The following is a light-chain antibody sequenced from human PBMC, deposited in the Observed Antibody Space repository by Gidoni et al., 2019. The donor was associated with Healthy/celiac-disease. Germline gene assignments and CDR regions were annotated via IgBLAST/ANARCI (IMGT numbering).Light chain of an antibody. J-gene: IGKJ2*01. Sequence: EIVLTQSPATLSLSPGERATLSCRASQSVSSYLAWYQQKPGQAPRLLIYDASSGSGTDFTLTISSLEPEDFAVYYCQQRSNWPPGYTFGQGTKLEIK. V-gene: IGKV3-11*01. CDR3: QQRSNWPPGYT. CDR2: DAS. CDR1: QSVSSY.